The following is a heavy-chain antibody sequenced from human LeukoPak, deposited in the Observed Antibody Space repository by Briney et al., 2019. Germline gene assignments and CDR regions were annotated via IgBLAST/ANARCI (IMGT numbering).Heavy chain of an antibody. J-gene: IGHJ5*02. D-gene: IGHD2-15*01. V-gene: IGHV3-7*01. CDR2: IKQDGSEK. CDR3: ARIRILYNWFDP. CDR1: GFTFSSYS. Sequence: GGSLRLSCAASGFTFSSYSMSWVRQAPGKGLEWVANIKQDGSEKYYVDSVKGRFTISRDNAKNSLYLQMNSLRAEDTAVYYCARIRILYNWFDPWGQGTLVTVSS.